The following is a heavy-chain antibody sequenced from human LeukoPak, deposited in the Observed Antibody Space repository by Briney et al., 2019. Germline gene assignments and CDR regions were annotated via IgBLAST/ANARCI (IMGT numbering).Heavy chain of an antibody. D-gene: IGHD3-22*01. J-gene: IGHJ5*02. Sequence: ASVKVSCKASGYTFIDYYMHWVRQAPGQGLEWMGWINPHSGGTNYAQRFQGRVTMTRDTSISTAYMELSRLTSDDTAVYYCARGVLAGYDDSGYRFYNRFDPWGQGTLVTVSS. CDR1: GYTFIDYY. CDR2: INPHSGGT. CDR3: ARGVLAGYDDSGYRFYNRFDP. V-gene: IGHV1-2*02.